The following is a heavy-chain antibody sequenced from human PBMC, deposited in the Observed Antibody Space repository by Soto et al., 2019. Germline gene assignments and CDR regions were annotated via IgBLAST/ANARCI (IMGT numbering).Heavy chain of an antibody. Sequence: ASVKVSCKASGYTYLSYSMHWVRQAPGQRLEWMGWINVGNGNTKYSQNFQGRVTINQDTSASTAYMELSSLTSEDTAVYYCAREKWGSGSRWLDPWGQGTQVTVSS. J-gene: IGHJ5*02. CDR1: GYTYLSYS. V-gene: IGHV1-3*01. CDR3: AREKWGSGSRWLDP. CDR2: INVGNGNT. D-gene: IGHD6-19*01.